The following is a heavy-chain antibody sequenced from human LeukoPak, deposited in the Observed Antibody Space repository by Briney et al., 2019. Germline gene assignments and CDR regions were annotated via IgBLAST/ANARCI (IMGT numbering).Heavy chain of an antibody. CDR3: ARADYDFWSVTDAFDI. CDR2: IYYSGST. D-gene: IGHD3-3*01. Sequence: PSETLSLTCTVSGGSISSYYWSWIRQPPGKGLEWIGYIYYSGSTNYNPSLKSRVTISVDTSKNQFSLKLSSVTAADTAVYYCARADYDFWSVTDAFDIWGQGTMVTVSS. CDR1: GGSISSYY. V-gene: IGHV4-59*01. J-gene: IGHJ3*02.